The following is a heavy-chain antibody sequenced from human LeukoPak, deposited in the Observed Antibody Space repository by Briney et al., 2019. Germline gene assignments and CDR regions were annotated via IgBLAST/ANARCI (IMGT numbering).Heavy chain of an antibody. CDR2: IYYSGST. J-gene: IGHJ6*04. CDR3: ARGKIAVAGTVDYGMDV. D-gene: IGHD6-19*01. V-gene: IGHV4-59*01. CDR1: GGSISSYY. Sequence: SETLSLTCTVSGGSISSYYWSWIRQPPGKGLEWIGYIYYSGSTNYNPSLKSRVTISVDTSKNQFSLKLSSVTAADTAVYYCARGKIAVAGTVDYGMDVWGKGTTVTVSS.